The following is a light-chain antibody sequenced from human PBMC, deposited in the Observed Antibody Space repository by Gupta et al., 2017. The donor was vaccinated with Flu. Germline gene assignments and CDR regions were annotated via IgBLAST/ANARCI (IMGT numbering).Light chain of an antibody. CDR1: QSVLYSSNNKNY. Sequence: SQGERATINCKSSQSVLYSSNNKNYLAWYQQKPGQAPKLLIYWASTREFGVPDRFSGSGSGTDFTLTISSLQAEDVAVYYCQQDYSTQYTFGQGTKLEIK. CDR3: QQDYSTQYT. J-gene: IGKJ2*01. V-gene: IGKV4-1*01. CDR2: WAS.